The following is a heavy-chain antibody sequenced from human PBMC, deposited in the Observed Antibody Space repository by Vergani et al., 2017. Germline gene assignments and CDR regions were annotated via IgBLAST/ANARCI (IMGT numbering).Heavy chain of an antibody. D-gene: IGHD4-17*01. CDR2: INPSGGHT. J-gene: IGHJ4*02. Sequence: QVQVVQSGAEVKKSGASVKVSCKTSGYTFSNYYMHWVRQAPGQGLEWMGIINPSGGHTNYAQKFQGRVTMTRDTSTSTVYMELSSLRSEDTAIYYCARGDYGDYRRTENDYWGQGTLVTVSS. CDR1: GYTFSNYY. V-gene: IGHV1-46*03. CDR3: ARGDYGDYRRTENDY.